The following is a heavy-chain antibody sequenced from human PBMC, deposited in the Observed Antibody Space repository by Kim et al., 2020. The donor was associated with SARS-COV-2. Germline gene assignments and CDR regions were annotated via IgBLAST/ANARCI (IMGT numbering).Heavy chain of an antibody. V-gene: IGHV1-2*02. Sequence: TKNAARCKGRVTMTRDTSISTVYMELSRLKSDDTAVYYCARGANTLSAFDLWGQGTMVTVSS. CDR3: ARGANTLSAFDL. J-gene: IGHJ3*01. CDR2: T.